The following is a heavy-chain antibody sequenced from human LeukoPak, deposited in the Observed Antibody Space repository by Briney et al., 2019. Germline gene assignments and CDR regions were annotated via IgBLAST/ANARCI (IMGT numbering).Heavy chain of an antibody. CDR3: ARRDRYTWYSFDY. V-gene: IGHV5-10-1*01. J-gene: IGHJ4*02. Sequence: GESLKISCKGSGYSFTSYWISWVRQMAGKGLEWMGRIDPSDSYTNYSPSFQGHVTMSVDESISTAYLQWSSLKASDTAMFYCARRDRYTWYSFDYWGQGTLVTVSS. CDR2: IDPSDSYT. CDR1: GYSFTSYW. D-gene: IGHD6-13*01.